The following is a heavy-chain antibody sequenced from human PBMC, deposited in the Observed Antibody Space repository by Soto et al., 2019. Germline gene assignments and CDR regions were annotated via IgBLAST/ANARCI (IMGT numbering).Heavy chain of an antibody. J-gene: IGHJ4*02. CDR3: ASRDPGTSVDY. CDR1: GGSFTSNNW. V-gene: IGHV4-4*02. D-gene: IGHD1-1*01. Sequence: QVQLQESGPGLVEPSGTLSLTCAVSGGSFTSNNWWTWVRQPPGQGLEWIGEIYRTGGTNYNPSLKSRVTISLDKSENQFSLKVTSLTAAETAVYYCASRDPGTSVDYWGQGTLVTVSS. CDR2: IYRTGGT.